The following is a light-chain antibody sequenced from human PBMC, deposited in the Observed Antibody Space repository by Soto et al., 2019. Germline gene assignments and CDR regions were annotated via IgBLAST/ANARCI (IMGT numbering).Light chain of an antibody. CDR1: QSISDT. J-gene: IGKJ3*01. V-gene: IGKV3-15*01. Sequence: ELVMTQSPATLSVSPVGRATLSCRASQSISDTLAWYQQSPGQAPRLLIYGASTRATGVPARFSGSGSGAEFTLTISGLQPEDVATYYCQKYDSAPTVGTGNKVAIK. CDR3: QKYDSAPT. CDR2: GAS.